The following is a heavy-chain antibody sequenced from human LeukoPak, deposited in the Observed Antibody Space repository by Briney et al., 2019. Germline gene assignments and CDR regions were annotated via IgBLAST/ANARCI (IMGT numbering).Heavy chain of an antibody. CDR2: IYSGGST. D-gene: IGHD5-12*01. CDR3: VRELVPQSINSGYDSFHI. CDR1: GFTVSSNY. J-gene: IGHJ3*02. Sequence: GGSLRLSCAASGFTVSSNYMSWVRQAPGKGLEWVSVIYSGGSTYYADSVKGRFTISRDNAKNSLSLQMNSLSAEDTAVYYCVRELVPQSINSGYDSFHIWGQGTMVTVSS. V-gene: IGHV3-66*01.